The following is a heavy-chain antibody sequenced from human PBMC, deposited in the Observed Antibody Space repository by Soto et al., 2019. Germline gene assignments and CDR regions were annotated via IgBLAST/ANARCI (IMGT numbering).Heavy chain of an antibody. Sequence: GGSLRLSCAASGFTFSSYGMHWVRQAPGKXLEWVAVISYDGSNKYYADSVKGRFTISRDNSKNTLYLQMNSLRAEDTAVYYCAKDTVGNTDNPAHGMDVWGQGTTVTVSS. V-gene: IGHV3-30*18. D-gene: IGHD4-17*01. CDR3: AKDTVGNTDNPAHGMDV. J-gene: IGHJ6*02. CDR2: ISYDGSNK. CDR1: GFTFSSYG.